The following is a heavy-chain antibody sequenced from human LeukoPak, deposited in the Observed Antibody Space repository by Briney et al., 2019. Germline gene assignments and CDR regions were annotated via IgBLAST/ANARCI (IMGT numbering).Heavy chain of an antibody. Sequence: GGSLRLSCAASGFTFSSYAMSWVRQAPGKGLEWVSAISGSGGSTYYADSVKGRFTISRDNSKDTLYLQMNSLRAEDTAVYYCAKRGASSGWASFDYWGQGTLVTVSS. V-gene: IGHV3-23*01. CDR2: ISGSGGST. D-gene: IGHD6-19*01. CDR3: AKRGASSGWASFDY. CDR1: GFTFSSYA. J-gene: IGHJ4*02.